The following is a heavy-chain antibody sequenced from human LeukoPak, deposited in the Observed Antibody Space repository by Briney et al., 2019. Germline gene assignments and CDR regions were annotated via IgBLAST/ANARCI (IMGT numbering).Heavy chain of an antibody. CDR3: AKYLYYDSSGPFDY. CDR2: IWYDGSNK. V-gene: IGHV3-33*06. Sequence: GGSLRLSCAASGFTFSSYGMHWVRQAPGKGLEWVAVIWYDGSNKYYADSVKGRFTISRDNSKNTLYLQMNSLRAEDTAVYYCAKYLYYDSSGPFDYWGQGTLVTVSS. D-gene: IGHD3-22*01. J-gene: IGHJ4*02. CDR1: GFTFSSYG.